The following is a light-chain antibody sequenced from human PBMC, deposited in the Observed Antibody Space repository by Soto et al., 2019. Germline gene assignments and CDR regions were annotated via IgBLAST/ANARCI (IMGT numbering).Light chain of an antibody. V-gene: IGLV2-14*03. CDR2: DVS. CDR1: SSDVGGYNY. J-gene: IGLJ1*01. Sequence: QSALTQPASVSGSPGQSITISCTGTSSDVGGYNYVSWYQHHPGKAPKLMISDVSNRPSGVSNRFSGSKSGNTASLTISGLQAEDEADYYCSSYTSTGTYVFGTGTKLTVI. CDR3: SSYTSTGTYV.